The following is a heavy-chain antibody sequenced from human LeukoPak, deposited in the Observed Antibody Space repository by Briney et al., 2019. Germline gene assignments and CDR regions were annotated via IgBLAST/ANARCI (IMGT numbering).Heavy chain of an antibody. CDR2: ISWDGSST. V-gene: IGHV3-43D*03. D-gene: IGHD5-18*01. CDR3: AKVSRRHSYGSLDY. CDR1: GFTFDDYA. Sequence: PGGSLRLSCAASGFTFDDYAMQWVRQVPGKGLEWVSLISWDGSSTYYGNSVKGRFTISRDNSKNSLYLQMNSLRAEDTALYYCAKVSRRHSYGSLDYWGQGPMVTVST. J-gene: IGHJ4*02.